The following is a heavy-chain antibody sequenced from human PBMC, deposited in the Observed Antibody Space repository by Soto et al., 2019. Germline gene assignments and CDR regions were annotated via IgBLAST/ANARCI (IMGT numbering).Heavy chain of an antibody. V-gene: IGHV3-21*01. CDR2: ISSATDDI. Sequence: EVQLVESGGGLVKPGGSLRLSCAASGFTFSLYTMTWVRQAPGKGLEWVSSISSATDDIYYAESVKGRFTISRDNAKKSVYLQMTSLTAEDTALYYCVTLCGGSCYFGVDVWGQGTTVTVSS. D-gene: IGHD2-15*01. CDR1: GFTFSLYT. J-gene: IGHJ6*02. CDR3: VTLCGGSCYFGVDV.